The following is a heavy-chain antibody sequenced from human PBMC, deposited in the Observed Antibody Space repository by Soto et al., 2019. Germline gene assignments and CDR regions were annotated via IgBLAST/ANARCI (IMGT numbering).Heavy chain of an antibody. CDR2: ISGSDGST. V-gene: IGHV3-23*01. D-gene: IGHD3-3*01. CDR3: AKTPDFWSGPFDY. CDR1: GFTFSSYA. Sequence: GGSLRLSCAASGFTFSSYAMSWVRQAPGKGLEWVSAISGSDGSTYYADSVKGRFTISRDNSKNTLYLQMNSLRAEDTAVYYCAKTPDFWSGPFDYWGQGTLVTVSS. J-gene: IGHJ4*02.